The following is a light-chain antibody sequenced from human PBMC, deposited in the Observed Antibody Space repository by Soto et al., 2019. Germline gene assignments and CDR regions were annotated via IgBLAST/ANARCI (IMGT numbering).Light chain of an antibody. CDR3: QQSYTAPIT. J-gene: IGKJ3*01. Sequence: DFQMTQSPSSLSASVGDRVSITCRASQSIGTSLNWYQQKPGKAPKLLIYSASTLQGGGPSRFSGSGSGTDFTLTISSLQPEDFATYYCQQSYTAPITFGPGTKVDVK. V-gene: IGKV1-39*01. CDR2: SAS. CDR1: QSIGTS.